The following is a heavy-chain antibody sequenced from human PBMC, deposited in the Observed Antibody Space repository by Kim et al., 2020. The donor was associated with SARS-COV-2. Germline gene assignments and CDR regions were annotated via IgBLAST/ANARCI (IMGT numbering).Heavy chain of an antibody. CDR3: ARDSFRVSDMIVVVITHLDV. V-gene: IGHV3-30*04. CDR2: ISYDGSNK. J-gene: IGHJ6*02. CDR1: GFTFSSYA. Sequence: GGSLRLSCAASGFTFSSYAMHWVRQAPGKGLEWVAVISYDGSNKYYADSVKGRFTISRDNSKNTLYLQMNSLRAEDTAVYYCARDSFRVSDMIVVVITHLDVWGQGTTVTVSS. D-gene: IGHD3-22*01.